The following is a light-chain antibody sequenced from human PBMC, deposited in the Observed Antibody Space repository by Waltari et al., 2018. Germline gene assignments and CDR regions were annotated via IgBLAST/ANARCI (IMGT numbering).Light chain of an antibody. CDR3: QQYYSTPYT. J-gene: IGKJ2*01. Sequence: DIQMTQSPISLSACVGDRVTITCRASQGITNSLAWYQQKPGQAPELLLYATSRLEGGVPSRFSGSGSGTDYTLTISSLQPEDFATYYCQQYYSTPYTFGQGTRLEIK. CDR1: QGITNS. V-gene: IGKV1-NL1*01. CDR2: ATS.